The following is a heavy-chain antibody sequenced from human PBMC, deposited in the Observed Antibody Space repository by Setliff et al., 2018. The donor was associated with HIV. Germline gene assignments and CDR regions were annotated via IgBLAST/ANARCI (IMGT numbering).Heavy chain of an antibody. Sequence: SGPTLVNPTQTLTLTCTFSGFSLSTTGVAVGWIRQPPGKALEWLALFYWDDDKTYSPSLKSRLTLTKDTSKNQVVLTMTNMDPVDTATYYCAHKGYSGSLDYWGQGTLVTVSS. V-gene: IGHV2-5*02. CDR3: AHKGYSGSLDY. J-gene: IGHJ4*02. CDR1: GFSLSTTGVA. D-gene: IGHD1-26*01. CDR2: FYWDDDK.